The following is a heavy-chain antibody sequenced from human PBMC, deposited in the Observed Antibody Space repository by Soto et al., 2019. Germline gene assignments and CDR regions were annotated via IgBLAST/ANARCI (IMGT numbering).Heavy chain of an antibody. CDR3: AKDISRGPTKNYDFWSGPDY. CDR1: RFTFDEYA. V-gene: IGHV3-43D*04. D-gene: IGHD3-3*01. CDR2: ISWDGSNR. J-gene: IGHJ4*02. Sequence: HPGGSLRLSCAASRFTFDEYAMHWVRQPPGKGLEWVSLISWDGSNRYYADSVQGRFTISRDNSKYSLYLEMNSLRPEDTALYYCAKDISRGPTKNYDFWSGPDYWGQGTLVTVSS.